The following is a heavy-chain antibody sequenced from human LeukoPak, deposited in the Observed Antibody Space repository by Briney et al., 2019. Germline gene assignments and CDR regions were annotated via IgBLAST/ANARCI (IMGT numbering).Heavy chain of an antibody. Sequence: SETLSLTCTVSGGSISSSGYYWGWIRQPPGKGLEWIGSIYYSGSTYYNPSLKSRVTISVDTSKNQFSLKLSSVTAADTAVYYCARELRRGYWGYYYYYMDVWGKGTTVTVSS. CDR1: GGSISSSGYY. CDR3: ARELRRGYWGYYYYYMDV. D-gene: IGHD5-18*01. CDR2: IYYSGST. V-gene: IGHV4-39*07. J-gene: IGHJ6*03.